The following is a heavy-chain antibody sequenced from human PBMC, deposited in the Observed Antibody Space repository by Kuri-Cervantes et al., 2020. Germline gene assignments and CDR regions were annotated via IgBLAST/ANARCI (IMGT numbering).Heavy chain of an antibody. CDR1: GGSISSGDYY. CDR2: IYYSGST. Sequence: LRLSCTVSGGSISSGDYYWSWIRQPPGKGLEWIGYIYYSGSTYYNPSLKSRVTIPVDTSKNQFSLKLSSVTAADTAVYYCARADGDYPDAFDIWGQGTMVTVSS. J-gene: IGHJ3*02. D-gene: IGHD4-17*01. CDR3: ARADGDYPDAFDI. V-gene: IGHV4-30-4*01.